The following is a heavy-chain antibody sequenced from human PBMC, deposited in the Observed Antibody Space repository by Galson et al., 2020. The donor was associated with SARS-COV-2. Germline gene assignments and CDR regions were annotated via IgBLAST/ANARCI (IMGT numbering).Heavy chain of an antibody. CDR2: ISGSGGST. D-gene: IGHD6-13*01. CDR3: AKTGEGKRIAAGKLGGGFDY. Sequence: TGGSLRLSCAASGFTFSSYAMSWVRQAPGKGLEWVSAISGSGGSTYYADSVKGRFTISRDNSKNTLYLQMNSLRAEDTAVYYCAKTGEGKRIAAGKLGGGFDYWGQGTLVTVSS. J-gene: IGHJ4*02. CDR1: GFTFSSYA. V-gene: IGHV3-23*01.